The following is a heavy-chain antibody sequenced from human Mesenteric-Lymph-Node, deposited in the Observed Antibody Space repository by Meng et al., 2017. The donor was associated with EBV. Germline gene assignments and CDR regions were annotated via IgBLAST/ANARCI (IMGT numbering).Heavy chain of an antibody. CDR3: ARVDYYDSSSLFDP. D-gene: IGHD3-22*01. CDR1: GDSITSNRYA. Sequence: LQGAGPGPVNASETLSLSCCVSGDSITSNRYAWGVIHQPPGKGLEWIGSMYYSGNTYYNPSLKSRVTIALDTSKNQFSLKLSSVTAADTAVYYCARVDYYDSSSLFDPWGQGTLVTVSS. CDR2: MYYSGNT. V-gene: IGHV4-39*07. J-gene: IGHJ5*02.